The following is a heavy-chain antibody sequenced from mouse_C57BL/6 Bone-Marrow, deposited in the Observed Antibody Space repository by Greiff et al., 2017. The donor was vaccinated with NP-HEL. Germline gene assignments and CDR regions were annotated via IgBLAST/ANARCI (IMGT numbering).Heavy chain of an antibody. D-gene: IGHD1-1*01. CDR2: IYPGNSDT. Sequence: VQLQQSGTVLARPGASVKMSCKTSGYTFTSYWMHWVKQRPGQGLEWIGAIYPGNSDTSYNQKFKGKATLTAVTSASTAYMELSSLTNEDSAVYYCTRSPPLRYYFDYWGQGTTLTVSS. CDR1: GYTFTSYW. J-gene: IGHJ2*01. V-gene: IGHV1-5*01. CDR3: TRSPPLRYYFDY.